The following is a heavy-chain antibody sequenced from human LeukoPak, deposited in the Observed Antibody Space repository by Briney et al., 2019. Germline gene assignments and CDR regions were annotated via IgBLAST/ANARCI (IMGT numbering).Heavy chain of an antibody. V-gene: IGHV4-34*01. CDR1: GGSFSGYY. D-gene: IGHD5-18*01. CDR3: ARGGRYSYGEFDY. J-gene: IGHJ4*02. CDR2: INHSGST. Sequence: PSETLSLTCAVYGGSFSGYYWSWIRQPPGKGLEWIGEINHSGSTNYNPSLKSRVTISVDTSKNQFSLKLSSVTAADTAVFYCARGGRYSYGEFDYWGQGTLVTVSS.